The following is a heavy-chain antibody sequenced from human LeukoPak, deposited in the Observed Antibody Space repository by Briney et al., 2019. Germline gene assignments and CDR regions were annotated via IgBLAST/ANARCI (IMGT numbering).Heavy chain of an antibody. Sequence: SETLSLTCSVSSGSISSYYWSWIRQPPGKGLEWIGYIYYSGSTNYNPSLKSRVTISADTSKNQFSLKLSSVTAADTAVYYCARGGYYYDSSGYYPDAFDIWGQGTMVTVSS. D-gene: IGHD3-22*01. CDR1: SGSISSYY. V-gene: IGHV4-59*01. CDR2: IYYSGST. CDR3: ARGGYYYDSSGYYPDAFDI. J-gene: IGHJ3*02.